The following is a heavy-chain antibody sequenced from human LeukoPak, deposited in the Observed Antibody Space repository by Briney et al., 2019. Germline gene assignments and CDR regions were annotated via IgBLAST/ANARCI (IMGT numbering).Heavy chain of an antibody. D-gene: IGHD6-19*01. J-gene: IGHJ3*02. V-gene: IGHV4-31*03. CDR3: ARDVGGIAVAGRAFDI. CDR2: IYYSGST. Sequence: SETLSLTCTVSGGSISSGGYYWSWIRQHPGKGLEWIGYIYYSGSTYYNPSLKSRVTISVDTSKNQFSLKLSSVTAADTAVYYCARDVGGIAVAGRAFDIWGQGTMVIVSS. CDR1: GGSISSGGYY.